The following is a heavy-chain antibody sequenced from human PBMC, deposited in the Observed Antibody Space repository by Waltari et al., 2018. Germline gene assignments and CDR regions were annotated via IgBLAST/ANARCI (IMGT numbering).Heavy chain of an antibody. J-gene: IGHJ4*02. CDR3: ASHLWYRDLSRVAFDF. Sequence: QLQLQESGPALVRPSETLSLSCTVSGGSVSSPPYYCRWVRQSPGKGLEWIETIYYSGSTSYNPSLKSRVTISIDTSKNQLSLELTSVTAADTAIYYCASHLWYRDLSRVAFDFWGQGTLVAVSS. D-gene: IGHD3-10*01. CDR2: IYYSGST. CDR1: GGSVSSPPYY. V-gene: IGHV4-39*07.